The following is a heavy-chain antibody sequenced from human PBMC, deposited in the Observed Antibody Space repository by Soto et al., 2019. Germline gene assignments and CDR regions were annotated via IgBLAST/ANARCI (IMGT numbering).Heavy chain of an antibody. V-gene: IGHV5-10-1*01. D-gene: IGHD3-10*01. CDR2: IDPYDSYT. J-gene: IGHJ6*02. CDR3: ARPPLPGFGKYAMDA. Sequence: GESLKISCKGSGYNFNNYWISWVRQMPGKGLEWMGRIDPYDSYTNYSPSLQGHVTISVDKSISTAYLQWSSLKASDTAMYYCARPPLPGFGKYAMDAWGQGTTVTVSS. CDR1: GYNFNNYW.